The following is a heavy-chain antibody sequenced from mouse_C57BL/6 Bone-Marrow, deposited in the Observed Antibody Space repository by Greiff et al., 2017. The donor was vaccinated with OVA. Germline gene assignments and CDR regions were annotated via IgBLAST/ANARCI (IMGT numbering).Heavy chain of an antibody. J-gene: IGHJ1*03. Sequence: QVQLQQSGAELVRPGASVKLSCKASGYTFTDYYINWVKQRPGQGLEWIARIYPGSGNTYYNEKFKGKATLTAEKSSSTAYMQLSSLTSEDSAVYFCARPGGSSYGWYFDVWGTGTTVTVSS. CDR1: GYTFTDYY. CDR2: IYPGSGNT. V-gene: IGHV1-76*01. D-gene: IGHD1-1*01. CDR3: ARPGGSSYGWYFDV.